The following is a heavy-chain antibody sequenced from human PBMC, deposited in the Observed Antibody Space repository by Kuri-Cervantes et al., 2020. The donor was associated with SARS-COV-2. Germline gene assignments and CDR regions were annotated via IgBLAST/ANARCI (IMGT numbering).Heavy chain of an antibody. CDR2: INPNSGGT. CDR1: GYTFTGYY. CDR3: ARAGGGYCSGGSCYSPMKPFDY. V-gene: IGHV1-2*04. Sequence: ASVKVSCKASGYTFTGYYMHWVRQAPGQGLEWMGWINPNSGGTNYAQKFQGWVTMTRDTSISTAYMELSRLRSDDTAVYYCARAGGGYCSGGSCYSPMKPFDYWGQGTLVTVSS. D-gene: IGHD2-15*01. J-gene: IGHJ4*02.